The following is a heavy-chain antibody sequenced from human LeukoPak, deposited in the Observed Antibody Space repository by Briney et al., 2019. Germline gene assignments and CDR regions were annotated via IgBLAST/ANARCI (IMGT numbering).Heavy chain of an antibody. D-gene: IGHD2-2*02. Sequence: SVKVSCKASGGTFSSYAISWVRQDPGQGLEWMGGIIPIFGTANYAQKFQGRVTITTDESTSTAYMELSSLRSEDTAVYYCARVGGRIPAAIPFDPWGQGTLVTVSS. V-gene: IGHV1-69*05. J-gene: IGHJ5*02. CDR3: ARVGGRIPAAIPFDP. CDR1: GGTFSSYA. CDR2: IIPIFGTA.